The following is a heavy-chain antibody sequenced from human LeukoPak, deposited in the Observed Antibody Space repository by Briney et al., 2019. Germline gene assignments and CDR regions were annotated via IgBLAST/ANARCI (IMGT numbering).Heavy chain of an antibody. D-gene: IGHD6-25*01. V-gene: IGHV3-48*01. CDR1: GFTFSSYT. CDR3: ARFAAGGSYYYYMDV. Sequence: GGSLRLSCAASGFTFSSYTMNWVRQPPGKGLEWVSNIGTSSTTIYYADSVKGRFTISRDNAKNSPYLQMNSLRADDTAVYYCARFAAGGSYYYYMDVWGKGTTVTVSS. CDR2: IGTSSTTI. J-gene: IGHJ6*03.